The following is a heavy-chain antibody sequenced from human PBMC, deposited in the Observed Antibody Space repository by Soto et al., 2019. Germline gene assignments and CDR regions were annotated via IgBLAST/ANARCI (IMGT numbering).Heavy chain of an antibody. CDR1: GFPFRPYC. J-gene: IGHJ6*02. CDR2: INLDGSEK. D-gene: IGHD5-18*01. V-gene: IGHV3-7*05. Sequence: EVQLVESGGGLVQPGGSRGLPGPPSGFPFRPYCLTWAPRVPGKGLEWVANINLDGSEKNYVDSVKGRFTISRDNARNSLYLQMSSLRAEDTALYYCARDGSTSWYSYDYHGMDVWGQGTTVTVSS. CDR3: ARDGSTSWYSYDYHGMDV.